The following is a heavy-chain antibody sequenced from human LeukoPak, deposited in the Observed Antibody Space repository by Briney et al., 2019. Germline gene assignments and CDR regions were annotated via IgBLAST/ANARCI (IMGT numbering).Heavy chain of an antibody. CDR2: INGDGRRI. CDR1: GFTFSTAW. J-gene: IGHJ4*02. CDR3: AKDGGLWVSAHWGDS. V-gene: IGHV3-74*01. Sequence: GGSLRLSCVASGFTFSTAWMHWARQTPGKGLVWVSHINGDGRRINYADDVKGRFTISRDNAKNTLYLQMNSLRVEDTAVYYCAKDGGLWVSAHWGDSWGRGTLVTVSS. D-gene: IGHD7-27*01.